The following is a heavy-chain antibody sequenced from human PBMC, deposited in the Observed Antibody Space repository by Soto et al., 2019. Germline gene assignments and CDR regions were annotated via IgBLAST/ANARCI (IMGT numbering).Heavy chain of an antibody. CDR3: ARVPGIAAQGILYSFDY. J-gene: IGHJ4*02. Sequence: GGSLRLSCAASGFTFSSYAMSWVRQAPGKGLEWVSAISGSGGSTYYADSVKGRFTISRDNSKNTLYLQMNSLRAEDTAVYYCARVPGIAAQGILYSFDYWGQGTLVTVSS. CDR2: ISGSGGST. V-gene: IGHV3-23*01. CDR1: GFTFSSYA. D-gene: IGHD6-13*01.